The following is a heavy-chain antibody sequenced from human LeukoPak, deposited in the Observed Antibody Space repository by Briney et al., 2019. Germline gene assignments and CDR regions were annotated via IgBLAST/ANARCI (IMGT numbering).Heavy chain of an antibody. D-gene: IGHD1-1*01. CDR1: GGSLSSSSYY. V-gene: IGHV4-39*01. CDR3: ARPRGVRLGIDY. J-gene: IGHJ4*02. Sequence: PSETLSLTCTVSGGSLSSSSYYWGWIRQPPGKGLEWIGSIYYSGSTYYDPSLKSRVTMSVDTSKNQFSLKLSSVTAADTAVYYCARPRGVRLGIDYWGQGTLVTVSS. CDR2: IYYSGST.